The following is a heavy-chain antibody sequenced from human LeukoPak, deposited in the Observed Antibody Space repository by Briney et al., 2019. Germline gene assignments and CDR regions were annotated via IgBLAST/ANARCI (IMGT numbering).Heavy chain of an antibody. D-gene: IGHD1-26*01. J-gene: IGHJ4*02. CDR3: ARGGSGSYNMFDY. Sequence: GGSLRLSCAASGFTFSSYSMNWVRQAPGKGLEWVSSISSSSSYIYYADSVKGRFTISRDNAKNSLYLQMNSLRAEDTAVYYCARGGSGSYNMFDYWGQGILVTVSS. CDR1: GFTFSSYS. V-gene: IGHV3-21*01. CDR2: ISSSSSYI.